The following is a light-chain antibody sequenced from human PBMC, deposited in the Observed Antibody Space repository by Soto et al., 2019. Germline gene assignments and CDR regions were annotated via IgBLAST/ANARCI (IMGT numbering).Light chain of an antibody. CDR2: EVS. J-gene: IGLJ1*01. Sequence: SVLTQPAPVSGSPGQSITISCTGTSSDVGGYNYVPWYQLHPGKAPKLIIYEVSHRPSGASNHFSGYKSGNTASLTISGLQAEDEADYYCSSYTSTSTPCVFGTGTKVTVL. V-gene: IGLV2-14*01. CDR1: SSDVGGYNY. CDR3: SSYTSTSTPCV.